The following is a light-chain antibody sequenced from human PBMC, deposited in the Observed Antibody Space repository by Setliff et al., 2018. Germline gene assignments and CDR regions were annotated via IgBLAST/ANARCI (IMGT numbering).Light chain of an antibody. J-gene: IGLJ1*01. CDR3: CSYAPTYISV. Sequence: QSALTQPRSVSGSPGQSVTISCTGTTSDVGTYDFVSWYQEHPGKAPKLIIYDVTKRPSGVPDRFSGSKSGDTASLTLSGLQAEDEADYYCCSYAPTYISVFGTGTKVTVL. V-gene: IGLV2-11*01. CDR1: TSDVGTYDF. CDR2: DVT.